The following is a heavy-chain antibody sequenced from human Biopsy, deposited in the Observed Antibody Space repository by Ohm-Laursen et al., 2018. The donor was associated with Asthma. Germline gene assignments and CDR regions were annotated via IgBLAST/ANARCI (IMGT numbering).Heavy chain of an antibody. J-gene: IGHJ5*02. CDR3: ARGQKSPGDRWFDP. CDR2: INPNSGGT. CDR1: GYTFIGYH. V-gene: IGHV1-2*06. Sequence: SSVKASCKTSGYTFIGYHIHWVRQAPGQGLEWMGRINPNSGGTNYAQKFQGRVTMTSDTSISTAYMELSRLRSDDTALYYCARGQKSPGDRWFDPWGQGTLVTVSS. D-gene: IGHD7-27*01.